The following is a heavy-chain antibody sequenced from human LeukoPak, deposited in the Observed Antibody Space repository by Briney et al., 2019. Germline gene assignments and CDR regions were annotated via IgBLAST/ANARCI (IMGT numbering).Heavy chain of an antibody. J-gene: IGHJ4*02. CDR1: GFIVSGNH. CDR3: ATERPGSRTLDS. Sequence: HPGGSLRLSCAASGFIVSGNHMNWVRLAPGKGLEWVSIVYSVGATYYEDSVKGRFTISRDDSKNIVYLQMNNLRSEDTAVYFCATERPGSRTLDSWGQGTLVTVSS. D-gene: IGHD1-14*01. V-gene: IGHV3-66*01. CDR2: VYSVGAT.